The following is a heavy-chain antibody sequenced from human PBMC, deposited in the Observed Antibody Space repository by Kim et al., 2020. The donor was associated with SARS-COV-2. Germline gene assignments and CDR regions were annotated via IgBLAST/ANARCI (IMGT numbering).Heavy chain of an antibody. Sequence: SETLSLTCTVSGGSISSYYWSWIRQPAGKGLEWIGRIYTSGSTNYNPSLKSRVTMSVDTSKNQFSLKLSSVTAADTAVYYCARDRRFLEWLLTDNWFDPWGQGTLVTVSS. CDR1: GGSISSYY. CDR2: IYTSGST. CDR3: ARDRRFLEWLLTDNWFDP. J-gene: IGHJ5*02. V-gene: IGHV4-4*07. D-gene: IGHD3-3*01.